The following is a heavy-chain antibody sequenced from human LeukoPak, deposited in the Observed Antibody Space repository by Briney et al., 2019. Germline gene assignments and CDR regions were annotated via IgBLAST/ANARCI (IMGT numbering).Heavy chain of an antibody. CDR3: ARERGGILAAPTYYFDY. D-gene: IGHD2-15*01. Sequence: PSETLSLTCTVSGGSISSGSYYWSWIRQPAGKGLEWNGRIYTSGSTNYNPSRKSRVTISVDTSKNQFSLKLSSVTAADTAVYYCARERGGILAAPTYYFDYWGQGTLVTVSS. CDR1: GGSISSGSYY. V-gene: IGHV4-61*02. J-gene: IGHJ4*02. CDR2: IYTSGST.